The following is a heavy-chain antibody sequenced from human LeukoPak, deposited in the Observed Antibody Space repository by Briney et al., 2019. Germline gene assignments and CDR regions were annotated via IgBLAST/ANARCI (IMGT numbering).Heavy chain of an antibody. CDR3: ARGDTYYYDSSGYDY. D-gene: IGHD3-22*01. CDR1: GGSLSGYY. V-gene: IGHV4-34*01. Sequence: SETLSLTCAVYGGSLSGYYWSWIRQPPGKGLEWIGEINHSGSTNYNPSLKSRVTISVDTSKNQFSLKLSSVTAADTAVYYCARGDTYYYDSSGYDYWGQGTLVTVSS. J-gene: IGHJ4*02. CDR2: INHSGST.